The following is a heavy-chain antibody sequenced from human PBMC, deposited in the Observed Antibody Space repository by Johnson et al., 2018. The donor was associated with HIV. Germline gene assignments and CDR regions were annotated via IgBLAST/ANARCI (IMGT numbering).Heavy chain of an antibody. CDR2: ISYDGSNK. Sequence: QVQLVESAGGVVQPGRSLRLSCAASGFTFSSYAMHWVRQAPGKGLEWVAVISYDGSNKYYADSVKGSFTISRDNSKTTLYLQMNSLRAEDTAVYYCAREATYYDYVWGSYAFDIWGQGTMVTVSS. CDR3: AREATYYDYVWGSYAFDI. CDR1: GFTFSSYA. V-gene: IGHV3-30*14. J-gene: IGHJ3*02. D-gene: IGHD3-16*01.